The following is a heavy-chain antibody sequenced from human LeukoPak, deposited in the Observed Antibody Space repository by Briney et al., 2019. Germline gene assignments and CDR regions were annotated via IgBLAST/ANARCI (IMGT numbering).Heavy chain of an antibody. CDR2: IYYSGST. Sequence: SETLSLTCTVSGGSISSYYWSWIRQPPGKGLEWIGYIYYSGSTNYNPSLKSRVTISVDTSKNQFSLKLSSVTAAGTAVYYCARGRPTYYYDSSGYYYFDYWGQGTLVTVSS. CDR1: GGSISSYY. J-gene: IGHJ4*02. CDR3: ARGRPTYYYDSSGYYYFDY. D-gene: IGHD3-22*01. V-gene: IGHV4-59*01.